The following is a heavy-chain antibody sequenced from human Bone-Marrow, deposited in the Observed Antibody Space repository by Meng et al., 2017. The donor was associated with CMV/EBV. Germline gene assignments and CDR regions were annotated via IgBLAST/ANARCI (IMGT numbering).Heavy chain of an antibody. Sequence: GESLKISCAASGFTFSSYSMNWVRQAPGKGLEWVSSISSSSSYIYYADSVKGRFTISRDNAKNSLYLQMNSLRAEDTAVYYCARSLSPSMDGWGQGTTVTVSS. CDR3: ARSLSPSMDG. CDR1: GFTFSSYS. V-gene: IGHV3-21*01. CDR2: ISSSSSYI. D-gene: IGHD3-10*01. J-gene: IGHJ6*02.